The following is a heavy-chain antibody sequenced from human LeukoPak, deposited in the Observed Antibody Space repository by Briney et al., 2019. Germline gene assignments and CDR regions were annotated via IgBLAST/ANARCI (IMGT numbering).Heavy chain of an antibody. V-gene: IGHV4-31*03. Sequence: SETLSLTCTVSGASISSRGYYWNWIRQHPGKGLEWIGYIAYSGTTNYNPSLKSRASISQDTSRNQLSLKLQSVTAADTAVYYCAKDREPWEVSTGDAVDIWGQGTMVTVSS. J-gene: IGHJ3*02. CDR2: IAYSGTT. CDR1: GASISSRGYY. CDR3: AKDREPWEVSTGDAVDI. D-gene: IGHD1-26*01.